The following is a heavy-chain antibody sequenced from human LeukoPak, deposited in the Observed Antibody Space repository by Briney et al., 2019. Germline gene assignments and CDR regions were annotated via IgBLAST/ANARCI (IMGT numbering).Heavy chain of an antibody. Sequence: GGSLRLSCAASGFTFSSYAMSWVRQAPGKGLEWVSAISGSGGSTYYADSVKGRFTISRDNSRNTLYLQMNSLRAEDTAVNYCAKARLAVADYYYGMDVWGQGTTVTVSS. V-gene: IGHV3-23*01. CDR2: ISGSGGST. J-gene: IGHJ6*02. CDR3: AKARLAVADYYYGMDV. CDR1: GFTFSSYA. D-gene: IGHD6-19*01.